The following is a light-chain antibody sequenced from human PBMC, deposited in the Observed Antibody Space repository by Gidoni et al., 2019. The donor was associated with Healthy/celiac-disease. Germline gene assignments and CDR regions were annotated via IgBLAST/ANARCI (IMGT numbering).Light chain of an antibody. CDR3: CSYAGSSTPVV. V-gene: IGLV2-23*01. J-gene: IGLJ2*01. Sequence: QSALTQPASVSGSTGQSITISCTGTSSAVGSYNLVPWYQQHPGKAPKLMIYEGSKRPSGVSHRFSGSKPGNTSSLTISGLQAEDEADYYCCSYAGSSTPVVFGGGTTLTVL. CDR2: EGS. CDR1: SSAVGSYNL.